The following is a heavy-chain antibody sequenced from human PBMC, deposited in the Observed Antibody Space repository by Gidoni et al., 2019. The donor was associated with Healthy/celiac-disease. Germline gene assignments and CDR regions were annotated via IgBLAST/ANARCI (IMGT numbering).Heavy chain of an antibody. V-gene: IGHV3-33*01. Sequence: QVQLVESGGGVVQPGRSLRLSCSASGFTFSSYGMHWVRQAPGKGLEWVAVIWYDGSNKYDADSVKGRFTISRDNSKNTLYLQMNSLRAEDTAVYYCARTDYGDLDWYFDLWGRGTLVTVSS. CDR2: IWYDGSNK. J-gene: IGHJ2*01. D-gene: IGHD4-17*01. CDR3: ARTDYGDLDWYFDL. CDR1: GFTFSSYG.